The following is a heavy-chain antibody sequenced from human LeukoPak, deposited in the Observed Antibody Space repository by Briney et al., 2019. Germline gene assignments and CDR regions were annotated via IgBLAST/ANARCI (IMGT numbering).Heavy chain of an antibody. CDR1: GGSVSSGGYY. CDR3: ARDSTDAAFDI. D-gene: IGHD2-2*01. Sequence: PSQTLSLTCTVSGGSVSSGGYYWSWIRQHPGKGLEWIGYIYYSGSTYYNPSLKSRVTISVDTSKNQFSLKLSSVTAADTAVYYCARDSTDAAFDIWGQGTMVTVSS. CDR2: IYYSGST. J-gene: IGHJ3*02. V-gene: IGHV4-31*03.